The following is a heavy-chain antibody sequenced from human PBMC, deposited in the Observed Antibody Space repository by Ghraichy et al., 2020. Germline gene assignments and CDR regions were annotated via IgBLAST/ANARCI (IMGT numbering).Heavy chain of an antibody. CDR1: GYTFTSYA. CDR3: ARDAFGQLVPGYFDY. Sequence: ASVKVSCKASGYTFTSYAMHWVRQAPGQRLEWMGWINAGNGNTKYSQKFQGRVTITRDTSASTAYMELSSLRSEDTAVYYCARDAFGQLVPGYFDYWGQGTLVTVSS. V-gene: IGHV1-3*01. D-gene: IGHD1-1*01. J-gene: IGHJ4*02. CDR2: INAGNGNT.